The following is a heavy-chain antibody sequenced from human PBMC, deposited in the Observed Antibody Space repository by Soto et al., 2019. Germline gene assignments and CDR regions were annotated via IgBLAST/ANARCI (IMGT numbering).Heavy chain of an antibody. D-gene: IGHD7-27*01. J-gene: IGHJ6*02. CDR2: INHSGST. CDR3: ARTGDFYYYYYGMDV. Sequence: QVQLQQWGAGLLKPSETPSLTCAVYGGSFSGYYWSWIRQPPGKGLEWIGEINHSGSTNYNPSLKNRLTISVDTSKNQCSLKLSSVTAADTAVYYCARTGDFYYYYYGMDVWGQGTTVTDAS. CDR1: GGSFSGYY. V-gene: IGHV4-34*01.